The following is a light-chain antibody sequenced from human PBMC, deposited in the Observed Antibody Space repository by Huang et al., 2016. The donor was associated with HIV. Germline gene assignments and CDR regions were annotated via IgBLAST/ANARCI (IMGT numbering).Light chain of an antibody. CDR1: QNVSSY. CDR3: QQRTNWPT. CDR2: DAS. V-gene: IGKV3-11*01. Sequence: EVVLTRSPATLSLSPGERATLSCRASQNVSSYLAWYQQKAGPTPSLLIYDASKRATGIPARFGGSGSGTDFTLTISSLEPVDSAVYYCQQRTNWPTFGQGTKLEI. J-gene: IGKJ2*01.